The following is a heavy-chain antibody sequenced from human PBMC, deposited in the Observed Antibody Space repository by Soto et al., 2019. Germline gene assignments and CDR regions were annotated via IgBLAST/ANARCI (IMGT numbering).Heavy chain of an antibody. V-gene: IGHV3-48*03. CDR2: ISSSSRYT. Sequence: GESLKISCVASGFTFSSFEMNWIRQAPGRGLEWVSYISSSSRYTNYADPVKGRFTISRDNAKNLLYLQMNSLRADDTAVYFCATGQLRRAADLDYWGQGTLVTVSS. J-gene: IGHJ4*02. CDR3: ATGQLRRAADLDY. CDR1: GFTFSSFE. D-gene: IGHD3-16*01.